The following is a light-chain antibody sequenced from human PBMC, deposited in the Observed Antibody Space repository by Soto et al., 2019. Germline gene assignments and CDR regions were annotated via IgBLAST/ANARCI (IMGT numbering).Light chain of an antibody. V-gene: IGKV1-9*01. J-gene: IGKJ3*01. CDR1: QDISRY. Sequence: DIQLTQSPSFLSASVGDRVTITCRASQDISRYLAWYQQKAGKAPKLLIYAASTLQKGVPSRFSGSGSGTESTLTISSLQPDDFSTYYCQQLNTYPLFTFGPGTEVDI. CDR2: AAS. CDR3: QQLNTYPLFT.